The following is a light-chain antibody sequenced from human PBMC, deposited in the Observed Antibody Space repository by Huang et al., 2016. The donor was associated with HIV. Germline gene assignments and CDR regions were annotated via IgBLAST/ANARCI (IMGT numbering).Light chain of an antibody. J-gene: IGKJ1*01. CDR1: QSLLHSNGYNY. Sequence: DIVMTQSPLSLPVTPGEPASISCRSSQSLLHSNGYNYLDWYLQKPGQSPQLLIYLGSNRAAGVPERFSDSGSGTDFTLKISRVEAEDVGVYYCMQALQTTWTFGQGTKVEIK. CDR3: MQALQTTWT. CDR2: LGS. V-gene: IGKV2-28*01.